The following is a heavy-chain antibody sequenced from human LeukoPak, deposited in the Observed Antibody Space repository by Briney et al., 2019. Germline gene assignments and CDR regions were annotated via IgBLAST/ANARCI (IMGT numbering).Heavy chain of an antibody. CDR1: GYTFTSYG. D-gene: IGHD2-8*01. J-gene: IGHJ4*02. CDR2: ISAYNGNT. CDR3: ARSDIVLMVYATYFDY. Sequence: ASVKVSCKASGYTFTSYGISWVRQAPGQGHEWMGWISAYNGNTNYAQKLQGRVTMTTDTSTSTAYMELRSLRSDDTAVYYCARSDIVLMVYATYFDYWGQGTLVTVSS. V-gene: IGHV1-18*01.